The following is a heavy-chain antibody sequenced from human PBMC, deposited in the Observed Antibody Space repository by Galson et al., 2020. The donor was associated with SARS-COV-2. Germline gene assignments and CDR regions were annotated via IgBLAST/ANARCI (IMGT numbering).Heavy chain of an antibody. CDR2: ISYDGSNK. CDR1: GFTFSSYW. J-gene: IGHJ4*02. CDR3: ASLVVPAGFDY. V-gene: IGHV3-30*03. D-gene: IGHD2-2*01. Sequence: GGSLRLSCAASGFTFSSYWMSWVRQAPGKGLEWVAVISYDGSNKYYADSVKGRFTISRDNSKNTLYLQMNSLRAEDTAVYYCASLVVPAGFDYWGQGTLVTVSS.